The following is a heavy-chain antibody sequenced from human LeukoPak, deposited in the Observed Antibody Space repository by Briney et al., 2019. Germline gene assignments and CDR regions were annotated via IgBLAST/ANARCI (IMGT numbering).Heavy chain of an antibody. CDR2: IYYSGST. Sequence: SETLSLTCTVSGGSISSGGYYWSWIRQHPGKGLEWIGYIYYSGSTYYNPSLKSRVTISVDTSKNQFSLKLSSVTAADTAVYYCARDSRNGFYGDYVDYWGQGTLVTVSS. CDR3: ARDSRNGFYGDYVDY. J-gene: IGHJ4*02. V-gene: IGHV4-31*03. CDR1: GGSISSGGYY. D-gene: IGHD4-17*01.